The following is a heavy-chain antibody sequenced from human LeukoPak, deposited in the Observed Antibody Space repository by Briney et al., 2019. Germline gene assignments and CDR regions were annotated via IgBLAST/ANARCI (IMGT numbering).Heavy chain of an antibody. CDR1: GFTFSSYS. J-gene: IGHJ4*02. V-gene: IGHV3-21*01. CDR3: ARMLYYYDSSGYYYLDY. D-gene: IGHD3-22*01. CDR2: ISSSSSYI. Sequence: PGGSLRLSCXASGFTFSSYSMNWVRQAPGKGLEWVSSISSSSSYIYYADSVKGRFTISRDNAKNSLYLQMNSLRAEDTAVYYCARMLYYYDSSGYYYLDYWGQGTLVTVSS.